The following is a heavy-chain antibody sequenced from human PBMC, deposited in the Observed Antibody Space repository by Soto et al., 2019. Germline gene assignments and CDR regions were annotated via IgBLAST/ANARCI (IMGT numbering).Heavy chain of an antibody. CDR3: ARQAAAPGIDLWFDP. J-gene: IGHJ5*02. CDR1: GGSISSSSYY. Sequence: SETLSLTCTVAGGSISSSSYYWGWIRQPPGKGLEWIASTYYSGNTYYNPSLKSRVTVSVDTSKNQFSLKLDSVTAADTAVYYCARQAAAPGIDLWFDPWGQGTLVTVSS. CDR2: TYYSGNT. V-gene: IGHV4-39*01. D-gene: IGHD6-13*01.